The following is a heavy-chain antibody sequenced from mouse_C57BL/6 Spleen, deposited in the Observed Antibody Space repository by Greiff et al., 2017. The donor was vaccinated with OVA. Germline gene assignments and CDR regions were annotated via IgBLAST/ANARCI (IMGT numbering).Heavy chain of an antibody. J-gene: IGHJ4*01. CDR1: GYAFSSSW. CDR2: IYPGDGDT. Sequence: QVHVKQSGPELVKPGASVKISCKASGYAFSSSWMNWVKQRPGKGLEWIGRIYPGDGDTNYNGKFKGKATLTADKSSSTAYMQLSSLTSEDSAVYFCARSNTTVAYAMDYWGQGTSVTVSS. V-gene: IGHV1-82*01. CDR3: ARSNTTVAYAMDY. D-gene: IGHD1-1*01.